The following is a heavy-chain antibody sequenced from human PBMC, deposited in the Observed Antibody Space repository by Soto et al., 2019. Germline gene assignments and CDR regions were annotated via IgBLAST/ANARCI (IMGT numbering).Heavy chain of an antibody. CDR2: IYYSGST. CDR3: ARLNYYDSYGTLDY. CDR1: GGSISSSSYY. V-gene: IGHV4-39*01. Sequence: PSETLSLTCTVYGGSISSSSYYWGWIRQPPGKGLELIGSIYYSGSTDYNPSFKSRVTISVDTSKKQFSLKLSSVTAADTAVYYCARLNYYDSYGTLDYWGQGTLVTVSS. D-gene: IGHD3-22*01. J-gene: IGHJ4*02.